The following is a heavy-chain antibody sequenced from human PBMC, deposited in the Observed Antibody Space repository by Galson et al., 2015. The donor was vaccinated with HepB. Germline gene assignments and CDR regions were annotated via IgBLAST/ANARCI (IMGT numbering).Heavy chain of an antibody. CDR3: TTGDCSGGSCYSYYFDY. J-gene: IGHJ4*02. CDR2: IKSKTDGGTT. D-gene: IGHD2-15*01. Sequence: SLRLSCAASGFTFSNAWMSWVRQAPGKGLEWVGRIKSKTDGGTTDYAAPVKGRFTISRDDSKNTLYLQMNSLKTEDTAVYYCTTGDCSGGSCYSYYFDYWGQGTLFTVSS. V-gene: IGHV3-15*01. CDR1: GFTFSNAW.